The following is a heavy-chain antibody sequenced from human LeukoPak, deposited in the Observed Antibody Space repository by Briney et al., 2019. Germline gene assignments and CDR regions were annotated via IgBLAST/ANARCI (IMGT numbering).Heavy chain of an antibody. CDR1: GFTFSSYA. J-gene: IGHJ4*02. Sequence: GESLRLSCAASGFTFSSYAMTWVRQAPGKGLDWVSTISPSGGSTYYADSVKSRFTISRDNSKNTLYLQMDSLRAEDTAVYYCATDSLYCSGDSCSSFWGQGTLVTSST. CDR2: ISPSGGST. D-gene: IGHD2-15*01. CDR3: ATDSLYCSGDSCSSF. V-gene: IGHV3-23*01.